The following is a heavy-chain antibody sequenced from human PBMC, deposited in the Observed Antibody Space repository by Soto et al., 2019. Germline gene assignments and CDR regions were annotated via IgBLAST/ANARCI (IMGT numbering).Heavy chain of an antibody. J-gene: IGHJ4*02. CDR2: ITGSGGMT. CDR1: GFAFGNYP. V-gene: IGHV3-23*01. CDR3: ARDRLTLTTGTYFDY. Sequence: EAQLLQSGGGLVPPGGSLRLSCVASGFAFGNYPMAWVRQTPGKGLQWISTITGSGGMTDYEDSVRGRFTVSIDHSKDTVHLQMTSLRADDTAVYYCARDRLTLTTGTYFDYWGQGTLVTVSS. D-gene: IGHD4-17*01.